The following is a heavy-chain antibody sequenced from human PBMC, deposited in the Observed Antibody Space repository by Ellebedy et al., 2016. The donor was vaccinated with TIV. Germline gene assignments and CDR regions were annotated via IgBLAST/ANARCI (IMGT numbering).Heavy chain of an antibody. CDR3: AKGRRMMYSTGGLDY. D-gene: IGHD2-8*01. Sequence: PGGSLRLSCAASRFTFSSYAMSWVRQAPGTGLEWVSTISGGGFGTYYADSVKGRFTISRDNSKNTLYLQMNSLRAEDTAVYYCAKGRRMMYSTGGLDYWGQGTLVTVSS. V-gene: IGHV3-23*01. CDR2: ISGGGFGT. J-gene: IGHJ4*02. CDR1: RFTFSSYA.